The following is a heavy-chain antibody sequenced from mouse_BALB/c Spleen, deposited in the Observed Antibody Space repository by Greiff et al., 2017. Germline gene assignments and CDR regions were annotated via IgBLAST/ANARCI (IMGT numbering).Heavy chain of an antibody. Sequence: EVQVVESGGGLVQPGGSRKLSCAASGFTFSSFGMHWVRQAPEKGLEWVAYISSGSSTIYYADTVKGRFTISRDNPKNTLFLQMTSLRSEDTAMYYCARHPWFAYWGQGTLVTVSA. CDR1: GFTFSSFG. CDR2: ISSGSSTI. CDR3: ARHPWFAY. J-gene: IGHJ3*01. V-gene: IGHV5-17*02.